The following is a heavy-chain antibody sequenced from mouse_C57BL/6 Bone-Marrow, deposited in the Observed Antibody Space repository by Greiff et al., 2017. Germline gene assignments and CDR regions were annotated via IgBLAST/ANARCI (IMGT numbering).Heavy chain of an antibody. CDR3: ARDDYGYFDV. D-gene: IGHD2-3*01. J-gene: IGHJ1*03. Sequence: EVMLVESGGGLVKPGGSLKLSCAASGFTFSDYGMHWVRQAPEKGLEWVAYISSGSSTIYYADTVKGRFTISRDNAKTTLFLQMTSLRSEDTAMYYCARDDYGYFDVWGTGTTVTVSS. V-gene: IGHV5-17*01. CDR2: ISSGSSTI. CDR1: GFTFSDYG.